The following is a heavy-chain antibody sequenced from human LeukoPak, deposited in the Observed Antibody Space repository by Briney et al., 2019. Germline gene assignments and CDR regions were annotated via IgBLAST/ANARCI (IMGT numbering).Heavy chain of an antibody. V-gene: IGHV4-31*03. D-gene: IGHD3-16*01. CDR1: GGSIRSGDYY. J-gene: IGHJ4*02. CDR2: VYYSGST. Sequence: SQTLSLTCTVSGGSIRSGDYYWSWIRQHPGKGLEWIGYVYYSGSTYYNPSLKSRVIISVDTSKNQFSLKLSSVTAADTAVYYCARGDYVWGSWDYWGQGTLVTVSS. CDR3: ARGDYVWGSWDY.